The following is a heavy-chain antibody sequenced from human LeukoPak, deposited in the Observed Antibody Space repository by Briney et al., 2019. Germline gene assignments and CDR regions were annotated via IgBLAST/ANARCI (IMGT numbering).Heavy chain of an antibody. CDR3: ARARPRYCSGGSCYSDFDY. CDR1: GGSISSSSYY. V-gene: IGHV4-39*07. CDR2: IYYSGST. D-gene: IGHD2-15*01. Sequence: SETLSLTCTVSGGSISSSSYYWGWIRQPPGKGLEWIGSIYYSGSTYYNPSLKSRVTISVGTSKNQSSLKLSSVTAADTAVYYCARARPRYCSGGSCYSDFDYWGQGTLVTVSS. J-gene: IGHJ4*02.